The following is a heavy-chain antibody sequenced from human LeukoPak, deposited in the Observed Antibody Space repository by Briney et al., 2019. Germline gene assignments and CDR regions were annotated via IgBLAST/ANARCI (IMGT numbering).Heavy chain of an antibody. V-gene: IGHV3-23*01. Sequence: PGGSLRLSCAASGFIFSDYWMHWVRQAPGKGLEWVSAISGGGDITYYADSVKGRFTISRDNSKDTLFLQMHSLRPGDTAVYYCVREDTPATANYWGQGTLVTISS. D-gene: IGHD2-21*02. CDR3: VREDTPATANY. CDR2: ISGGGDIT. J-gene: IGHJ4*02. CDR1: GFIFSDYW.